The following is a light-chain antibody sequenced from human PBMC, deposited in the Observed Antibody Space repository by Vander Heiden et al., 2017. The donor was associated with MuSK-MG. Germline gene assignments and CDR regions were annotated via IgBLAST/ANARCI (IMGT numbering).Light chain of an antibody. CDR1: QSVSSY. Sequence: EIVLTQSPATLSLSPGERATLSCRASQSVSSYLAWFQQKPGQAPRLLIYDASNRATGIPARFSGSGYGTDFTLTISSREPEDFAVYYCQQHTYWLRGSFGPGTKLEIK. V-gene: IGKV3-11*01. CDR2: DAS. J-gene: IGKJ2*03. CDR3: QQHTYWLRGS.